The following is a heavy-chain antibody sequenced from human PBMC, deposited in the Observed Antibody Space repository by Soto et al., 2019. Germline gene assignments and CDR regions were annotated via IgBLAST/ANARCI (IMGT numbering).Heavy chain of an antibody. CDR2: ISYDGSNK. CDR3: AKDRSPYYYGSGSLGY. V-gene: IGHV3-30*18. J-gene: IGHJ4*02. Sequence: PGGSLRLSCAASGFTFSSYGMHWVRQAPGKGLEWVAVISYDGSNKYYADSVKGRFTISRDNSKNTLYLQMNSLRAEDTVVYYCAKDRSPYYYGSGSLGYWGQGTLVTVSS. D-gene: IGHD3-10*01. CDR1: GFTFSSYG.